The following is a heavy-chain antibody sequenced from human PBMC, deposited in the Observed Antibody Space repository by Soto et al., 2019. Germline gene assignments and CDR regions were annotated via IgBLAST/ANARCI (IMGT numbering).Heavy chain of an antibody. CDR2: ISYDGSNK. CDR3: ARDLYYYDSSGYSGQNDY. Sequence: QVQLVESGGGVVQPGRSLRLSCAASGFTFSSYAMHWVRQAPDKGLEWVAVISYDGSNKYYADSVKGRFTISRDNSKNTLYLQMNSLRAEDTAVYYCARDLYYYDSSGYSGQNDYWGQGTLVTVSS. J-gene: IGHJ4*02. V-gene: IGHV3-30-3*01. D-gene: IGHD3-22*01. CDR1: GFTFSSYA.